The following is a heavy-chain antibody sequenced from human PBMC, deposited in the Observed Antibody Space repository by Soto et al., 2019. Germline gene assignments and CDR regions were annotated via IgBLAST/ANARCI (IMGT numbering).Heavy chain of an antibody. CDR3: ALYYDFWSGYRALDY. Sequence: VKVSCKASGYTFTSYGISWVRQAPGQGLEWMGWISAYNGNTNYAQKLQGRVTMTTDTSTSTAYMELRSLRSDDTAVYYCALYYDFWSGYRALDYWGQGTLVTVSS. V-gene: IGHV1-18*01. J-gene: IGHJ4*02. CDR2: ISAYNGNT. CDR1: GYTFTSYG. D-gene: IGHD3-3*01.